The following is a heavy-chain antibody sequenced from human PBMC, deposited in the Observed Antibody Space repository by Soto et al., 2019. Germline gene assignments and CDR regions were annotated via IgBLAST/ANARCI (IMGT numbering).Heavy chain of an antibody. D-gene: IGHD3-22*01. V-gene: IGHV1-69*05. J-gene: IGHJ3*02. CDR3: AREGYDSSKDAFDI. CDR1: GDTFSTYT. CDR2: IIPRSATS. Sequence: SVKVSCKASGDTFSTYTITWMRQAPGQGLEWMGGIIPRSATSNYAQKFQGRVTITRDTSASTAYMELSSLRSEDTAVYYCAREGYDSSKDAFDIWGQGTMVTVS.